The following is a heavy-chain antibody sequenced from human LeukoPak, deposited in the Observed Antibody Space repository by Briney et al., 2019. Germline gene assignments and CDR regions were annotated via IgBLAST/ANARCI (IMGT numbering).Heavy chain of an antibody. D-gene: IGHD6-13*01. CDR3: ARGSIAAAAGPTDAFDI. V-gene: IGHV4-39*07. CDR2: IYYSGST. CDR1: GGSISSSSYY. J-gene: IGHJ3*02. Sequence: SETLSLTCTVSGGSISSSSYYWGWIRQPPGKGLEWIGGIYYSGSTYYNPSLKCRVTISVDTSKNQFSLKLSSVTAADTAVYYCARGSIAAAAGPTDAFDIWGQGTMVTVSS.